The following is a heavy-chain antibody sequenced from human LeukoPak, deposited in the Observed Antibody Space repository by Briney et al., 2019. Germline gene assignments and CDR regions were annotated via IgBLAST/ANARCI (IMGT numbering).Heavy chain of an antibody. CDR3: ARPSLNSGSYFDY. D-gene: IGHD1-26*01. V-gene: IGHV3-74*01. J-gene: IGHJ4*02. Sequence: GGSLRLSCTASGFTFSNYWMHWVRQSPGKGLVWVSRIKTDGSSTDYADSVKGRFTISRDNARNSLYLQMNSLRAEDTAVYYCARPSLNSGSYFDYWGQGTLVTVSS. CDR1: GFTFSNYW. CDR2: IKTDGSST.